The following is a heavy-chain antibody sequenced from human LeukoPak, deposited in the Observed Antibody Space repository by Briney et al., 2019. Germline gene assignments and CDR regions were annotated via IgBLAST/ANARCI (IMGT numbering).Heavy chain of an antibody. J-gene: IGHJ4*02. D-gene: IGHD3-3*01. CDR1: GFTFSSYW. V-gene: IGHV3-7*01. CDR2: IKQDGSEK. Sequence: LPGGSLRLSCAASGFTFSSYWMSWVRQAPGKGLEWVANIKQDGSEKYYVDSVKGRFTISRDNAKNSLYLQMNSLRAEDTAVYYCARVDYDFWSGYLCPTFDYWGQGTLVTVSS. CDR3: ARVDYDFWSGYLCPTFDY.